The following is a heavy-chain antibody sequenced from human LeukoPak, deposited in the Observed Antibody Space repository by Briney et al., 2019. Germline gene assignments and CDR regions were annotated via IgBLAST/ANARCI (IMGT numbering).Heavy chain of an antibody. Sequence: PSETLSLTCTVSGGSISSSSYYWGWIRQPPGKGLEWIGSIYYSGSTYYNPSLKSRVTISVYTCKNQFSLKLSSVTAADTAVYYCARHADSGLWFGELLHLDYWGQGTLVTVSS. CDR1: GGSISSSSYY. CDR2: IYYSGST. D-gene: IGHD3-10*01. V-gene: IGHV4-39*01. J-gene: IGHJ4*02. CDR3: ARHADSGLWFGELLHLDY.